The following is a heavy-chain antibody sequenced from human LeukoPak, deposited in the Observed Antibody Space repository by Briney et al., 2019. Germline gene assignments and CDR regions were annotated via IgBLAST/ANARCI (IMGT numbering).Heavy chain of an antibody. Sequence: GRSLRLSCAASGFTFSTYAMHWVRQAPGKGLEWVAVISYDGSSKYYADSVKGRFTISRDNSKNTLYLQMNSLRAEDTAVYYCARARSSYGYGDAFDIWGRGTMVTVSS. V-gene: IGHV3-30*04. CDR1: GFTFSTYA. D-gene: IGHD5-18*01. CDR2: ISYDGSSK. J-gene: IGHJ3*02. CDR3: ARARSSYGYGDAFDI.